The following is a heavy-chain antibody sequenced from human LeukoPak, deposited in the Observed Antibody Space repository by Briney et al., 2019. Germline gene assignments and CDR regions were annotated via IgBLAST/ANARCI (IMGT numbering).Heavy chain of an antibody. CDR2: INIDGSST. Sequence: GGSLRLSCAASGFIFTTYWMHWVREIPGKGLVWVARINIDGSSTYYADSVKGRFTISRDNAKNTVNLQMNSLRDEDTAVYYCAKDRTFYGPYAFDIWGQGTMVTVSS. J-gene: IGHJ3*02. CDR3: AKDRTFYGPYAFDI. CDR1: GFIFTTYW. V-gene: IGHV3-74*01. D-gene: IGHD2/OR15-2a*01.